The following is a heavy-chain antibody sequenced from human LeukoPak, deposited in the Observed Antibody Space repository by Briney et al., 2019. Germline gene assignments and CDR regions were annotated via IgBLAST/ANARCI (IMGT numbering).Heavy chain of an antibody. D-gene: IGHD3-10*01. J-gene: IGHJ4*02. CDR3: AKDLGRLLWFGELLYDY. V-gene: IGHV3-30*02. CDR1: GFTFSSYG. CDR2: IRYDGSNK. Sequence: GGSLRLSCAASGFTFSSYGMHWVRQAPGKGLEWVAFIRYDGSNKYYADSVKGRFTISRDNSKNTLNLQMNSLRAEDTAVYYCAKDLGRLLWFGELLYDYWGQGTLVTVSS.